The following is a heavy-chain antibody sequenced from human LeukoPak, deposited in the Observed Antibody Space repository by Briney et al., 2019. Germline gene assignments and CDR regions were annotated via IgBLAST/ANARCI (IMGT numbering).Heavy chain of an antibody. V-gene: IGHV3-13*01. J-gene: IGHJ4*02. Sequence: GGSLRLSCAASGFTFSTYDLHWVRQGTGKGLEWVAAIGTTGDAYYPGSVKGRFTISRENAKNSLYLQMNSLSAGDTAVYFCARGIASRDYFDYWCQGTLVTVSS. D-gene: IGHD2-15*01. CDR3: ARGIASRDYFDY. CDR2: IGTTGDA. CDR1: GFTFSTYD.